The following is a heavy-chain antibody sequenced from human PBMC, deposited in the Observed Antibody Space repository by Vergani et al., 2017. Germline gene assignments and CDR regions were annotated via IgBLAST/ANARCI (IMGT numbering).Heavy chain of an antibody. Sequence: QVQLVQSGAEVKKPGASVKVSCKASGYTFTSYGISWVRQAPGQGLEWMGWIIPIFGTANYAQKFQGRVTITADESTSTAYMELSSLRSEDTAVYYCARDSGVDTATGPYFDYWGQGTLVTVSS. CDR2: IIPIFGTA. V-gene: IGHV1-69*13. CDR1: GYTFTSYG. CDR3: ARDSGVDTATGPYFDY. D-gene: IGHD5-18*01. J-gene: IGHJ4*02.